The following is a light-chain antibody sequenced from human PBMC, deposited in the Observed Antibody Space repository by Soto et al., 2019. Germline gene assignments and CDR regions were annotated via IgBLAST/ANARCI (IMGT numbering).Light chain of an antibody. J-gene: IGKJ3*01. V-gene: IGKV1-27*01. CDR3: QKYNSAPIFT. Sequence: DIQMTQSPSSLSASVGDRVTITCRASQGISNYLAWYQQKPGKVPKLLIYAASTLQSEVPSRFSGSGSGTDFTITISSLQPEDVATSYCQKYNSAPIFTFGPGTKVDIK. CDR1: QGISNY. CDR2: AAS.